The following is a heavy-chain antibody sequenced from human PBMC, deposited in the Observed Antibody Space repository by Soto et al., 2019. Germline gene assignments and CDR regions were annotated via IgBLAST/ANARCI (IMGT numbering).Heavy chain of an antibody. CDR3: ARDVLRVQLERHGQGPVDV. V-gene: IGHV3-21*01. D-gene: IGHD1-1*01. Sequence: EVQLVESGGGLVKPGGSLRLSCAASGFTFSSYSMNWVRQAPGKGLEWVSSISSSSSYIYYADSVNGRFTISRDNAKNSLYLQMNSLRAEDTAVYYCARDVLRVQLERHGQGPVDVWGQGTTVTVSS. CDR1: GFTFSSYS. J-gene: IGHJ6*02. CDR2: ISSSSSYI.